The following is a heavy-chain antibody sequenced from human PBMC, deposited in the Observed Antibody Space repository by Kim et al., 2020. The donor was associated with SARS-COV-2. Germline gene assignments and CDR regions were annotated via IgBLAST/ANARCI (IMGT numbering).Heavy chain of an antibody. CDR2: ISYDGTNK. D-gene: IGHD3-9*01. J-gene: IGHJ6*02. CDR3: ARDILTNSLYYYYGMDV. Sequence: GGSLRLSCAASGFTFSNYAMHWVRQAPGKGLEWVALISYDGTNKYYADSVKGRFTISRDNSKNTLYLQMNSLRPEDTAVYNCARDILTNSLYYYYGMDVWGQGTTVTIPS. V-gene: IGHV3-30-3*01. CDR1: GFTFSNYA.